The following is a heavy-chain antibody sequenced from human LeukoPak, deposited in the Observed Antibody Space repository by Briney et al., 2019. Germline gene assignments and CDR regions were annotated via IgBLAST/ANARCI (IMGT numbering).Heavy chain of an antibody. V-gene: IGHV1-18*01. CDR3: ARDAYYRYCSSTSCLGWFDP. D-gene: IGHD2-2*01. J-gene: IGHJ5*02. CDR1: GYTFTSYG. Sequence: ASGKVSCKASGYTFTSYGISWVRQAPGQGLEWMGWISAYNGNTNYAQKLQGRVTMTTDTSTSTAYMGLRSLRSDDTAVYYCARDAYYRYCSSTSCLGWFDPWGQGTLVTVSS. CDR2: ISAYNGNT.